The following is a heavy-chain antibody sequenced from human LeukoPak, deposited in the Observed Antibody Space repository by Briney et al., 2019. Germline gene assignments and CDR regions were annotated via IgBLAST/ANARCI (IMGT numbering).Heavy chain of an antibody. CDR2: ISYDGSNK. Sequence: GGSLRLSCAASGFTFSSYAMHWVHQAPGKGLEWVAVISYDGSNKYYADSVKGRFTISRDNSKNTLYLQMNSLRAEDTAVYYCARDLAQDYYYYGMDVWGQGTRSPSP. J-gene: IGHJ6*02. CDR1: GFTFSSYA. CDR3: ARDLAQDYYYYGMDV. V-gene: IGHV3-30*04.